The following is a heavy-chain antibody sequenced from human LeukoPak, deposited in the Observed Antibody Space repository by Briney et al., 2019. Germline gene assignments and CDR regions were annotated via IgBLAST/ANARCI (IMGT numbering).Heavy chain of an antibody. J-gene: IGHJ4*02. Sequence: PSETLSLTCTVSGGSISSGGYYWNWIRQHPGEGLEWIGYIHDNESTYYNPSLKSRVTISVDTSKNQFSLKLSSVTAADTAVYYCARGGILHWGQGTLVTVSS. CDR1: GGSISSGGYY. CDR2: IHDNEST. CDR3: ARGGILH. V-gene: IGHV4-31*03. D-gene: IGHD2-15*01.